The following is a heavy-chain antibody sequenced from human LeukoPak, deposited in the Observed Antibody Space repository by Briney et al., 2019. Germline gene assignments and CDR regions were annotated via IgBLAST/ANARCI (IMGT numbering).Heavy chain of an antibody. V-gene: IGHV3-23*01. CDR3: TKAPGGLFYY. J-gene: IGHJ4*02. CDR1: GFTFSSYG. Sequence: GGSLTLTCAASGFTFSSYGMSWVRQAPGKGLEWVSDISGSGGSTYYADSVKGRFTISRDNSKNTLYLQMNSLRADDTAVYYCTKAPGGLFYYWGKGTLVTVSS. D-gene: IGHD3-10*01. CDR2: ISGSGGST.